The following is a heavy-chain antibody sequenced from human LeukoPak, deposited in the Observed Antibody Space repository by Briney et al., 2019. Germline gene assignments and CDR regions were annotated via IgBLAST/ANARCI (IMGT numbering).Heavy chain of an antibody. CDR2: IYYSGST. J-gene: IGHJ4*02. V-gene: IGHV4-31*03. CDR3: AGTSIAYEFFDY. Sequence: PSETLSLTCTVSGGSISSGGYYWSWIRQHPGKGLEWTGYIYYSGSTYYNLSLKSRVTISVDTSKNQFSLKLSSVTAADTAVYYCAGTSIAYEFFDYWGQGTLVTVPS. D-gene: IGHD6-6*01. CDR1: GGSISSGGYY.